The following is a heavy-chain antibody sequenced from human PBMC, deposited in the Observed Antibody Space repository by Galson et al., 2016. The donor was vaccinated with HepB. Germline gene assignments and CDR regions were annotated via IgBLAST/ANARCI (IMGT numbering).Heavy chain of an antibody. Sequence: SLRLSCAASGFGFTTYAFSWVRQAPGKGLEWVSGISGSGGSTYYADSVKGRFTISRDNSKNTLFLQMASLRAEDTAVYYCARGRAATPGTIDDWFDPWGQGTLVTVSS. V-gene: IGHV3-23*01. CDR3: ARGRAATPGTIDDWFDP. J-gene: IGHJ5*02. CDR1: GFGFTTYA. CDR2: ISGSGGST. D-gene: IGHD6-13*01.